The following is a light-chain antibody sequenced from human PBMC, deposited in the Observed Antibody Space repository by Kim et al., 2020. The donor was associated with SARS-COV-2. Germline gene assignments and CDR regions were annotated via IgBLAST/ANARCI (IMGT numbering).Light chain of an antibody. V-gene: IGLV1-51*01. CDR3: GTWDSSLSAVV. CDR1: SSNIGKNY. CDR2: DNN. Sequence: QKVTISCSGSSSNIGKNYVSWYQQLPKTAPKLLIYDNNERPSGIPDRFSGSKSGTSATLGITGLQTGDEADYYCGTWDSSLSAVVFGGGTQLTVL. J-gene: IGLJ2*01.